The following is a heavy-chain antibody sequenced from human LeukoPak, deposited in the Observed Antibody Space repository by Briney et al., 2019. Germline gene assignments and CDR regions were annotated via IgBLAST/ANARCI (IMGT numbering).Heavy chain of an antibody. CDR2: IYHSGST. CDR3: ARAGSYDYGGGFDY. J-gene: IGHJ4*02. V-gene: IGHV4-30-2*01. D-gene: IGHD4-17*01. Sequence: SQTLSLTCAVSGGSISSGGYSWSWIRQPPGKGLEWIGYIYHSGSTYYNPSLKSRVTISVGRSKNQFSLKLSSVTAADTAVYYCARAGSYDYGGGFDYWGQGTLVTVSS. CDR1: GGSISSGGYS.